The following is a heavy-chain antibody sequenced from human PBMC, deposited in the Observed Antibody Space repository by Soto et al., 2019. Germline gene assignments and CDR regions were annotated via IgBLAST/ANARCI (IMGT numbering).Heavy chain of an antibody. CDR3: ARGELGITTPNFDY. CDR1: GGSFSGYY. D-gene: IGHD7-27*01. Sequence: SETLSLTCAVYGGSFSGYYWSWIRQPPGKGLEWIGEINHSGSTNYNPSLKSRVTISADTTKNQFSLKLSSVTAADTAVYYCARGELGITTPNFDYWGQGTLVTVSS. CDR2: INHSGST. J-gene: IGHJ4*02. V-gene: IGHV4-34*01.